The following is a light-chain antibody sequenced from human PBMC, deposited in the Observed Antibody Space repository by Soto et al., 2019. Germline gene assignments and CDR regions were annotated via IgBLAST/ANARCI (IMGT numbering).Light chain of an antibody. CDR3: CSYAGSSTYV. J-gene: IGLJ1*01. V-gene: IGLV2-23*02. CDR1: ISDIGSFNL. Sequence: QSALTQPASVSGSPGQSITILCTGTISDIGSFNLVSWYQQYPGKVPKLMIYEVTKRPSGVSNRFSGSKSGYTASLTISGLQTEDEADYYCCSYAGSSTYVFGTGTKLTVL. CDR2: EVT.